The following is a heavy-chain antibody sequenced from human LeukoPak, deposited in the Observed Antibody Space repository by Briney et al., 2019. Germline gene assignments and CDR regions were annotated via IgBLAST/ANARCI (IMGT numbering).Heavy chain of an antibody. D-gene: IGHD3-22*01. V-gene: IGHV3-7*01. CDR3: ARNMDYSNSVGDYSTFFFDY. J-gene: IGHJ4*02. CDR2: INEDGSET. Sequence: GGSLRLSCGASGFTFSSYAMSWVRQAPGKGLEWVANINEDGSETYSLDSVKGRFTISRDNAKNSLALQTNNLRAEDTAVYYCARNMDYSNSVGDYSTFFFDYWGRGTLVTVSS. CDR1: GFTFSSYA.